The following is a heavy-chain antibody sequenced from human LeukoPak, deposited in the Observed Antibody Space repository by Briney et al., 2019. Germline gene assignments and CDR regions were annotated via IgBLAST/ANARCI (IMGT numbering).Heavy chain of an antibody. CDR3: ARGSPRDIVVVD. CDR1: GGSISSGSYY. CDR2: IYTSGST. D-gene: IGHD2-2*01. J-gene: IGHJ4*02. Sequence: SETLSLTCTVSGGSISSGSYYWSWIRQPAGKGLVWIGRIYTSGSTNYNPSLKSRVTMSVDTSKNQFSLKLSSVTAADTAVYYCARGSPRDIVVVDWGQGTLVTVSS. V-gene: IGHV4-61*02.